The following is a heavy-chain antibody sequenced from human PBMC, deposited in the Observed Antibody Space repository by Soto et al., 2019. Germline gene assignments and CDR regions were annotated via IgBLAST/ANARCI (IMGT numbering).Heavy chain of an antibody. V-gene: IGHV4-59*01. D-gene: IGHD2-2*01. J-gene: IGHJ3*02. CDR3: ARETSESDAFDI. Sequence: PSETLSLTCTVSGGSISSYYWSLIRQPPGKGLEWIGYIYYSGSTNYNPSLKSRVTISVGTSKNQFSLKLSSVTAADTAVYYCARETSESDAFDIWGQGTMVTVSS. CDR1: GGSISSYY. CDR2: IYYSGST.